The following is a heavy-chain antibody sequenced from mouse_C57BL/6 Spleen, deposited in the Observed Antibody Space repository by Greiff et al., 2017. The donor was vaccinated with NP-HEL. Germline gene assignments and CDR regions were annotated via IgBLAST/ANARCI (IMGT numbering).Heavy chain of an antibody. D-gene: IGHD1-1*01. CDR3: ARGRVVATLYWYFDV. V-gene: IGHV1-82*01. CDR2: IYPGDGDT. J-gene: IGHJ1*03. CDR1: GYAFSSSW. Sequence: QVQLQQSGPELVKPGASVKISCKASGYAFSSSWMNWVKQRPGKGLEWIGRIYPGDGDTNYNGKFKGKATLTADKSSSTAYMQLSSLTSEDSAVYFCARGRVVATLYWYFDVWGTGTTVTVSS.